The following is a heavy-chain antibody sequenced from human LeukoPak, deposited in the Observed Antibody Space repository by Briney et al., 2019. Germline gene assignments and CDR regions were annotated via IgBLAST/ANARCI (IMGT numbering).Heavy chain of an antibody. V-gene: IGHV1-3*01. D-gene: IGHD3-9*01. CDR1: GYTFTSYA. CDR2: INAGNGNT. CDR3: ARGLRYFDWLLSA. Sequence: ASVKVSCKASGYTFTSYAMHWVRQAPGQRLEWMGWINAGNGNTKYSQKFQGRVTMTTDTSTSTAYMELRSLRSDDTAVYYCARGLRYFDWLLSAWGQGTLVTVSS. J-gene: IGHJ5*02.